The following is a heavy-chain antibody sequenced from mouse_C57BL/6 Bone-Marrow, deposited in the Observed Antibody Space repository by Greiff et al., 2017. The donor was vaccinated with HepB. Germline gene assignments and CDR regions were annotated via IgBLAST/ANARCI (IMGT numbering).Heavy chain of an antibody. D-gene: IGHD2-5*01. Sequence: VQLKESEGGLVQPGSSMKLSCTASGFTFSDYYMAWVRQVPKKGLEWVANINYDGSSTYYLDSLKSRFIISRDNAKNILYLQMSSLKSEDTATYYCARDNYSNYTYYFDYWGQGTTLTVSS. CDR1: GFTFSDYY. CDR3: ARDNYSNYTYYFDY. CDR2: INYDGSST. V-gene: IGHV5-16*01. J-gene: IGHJ2*01.